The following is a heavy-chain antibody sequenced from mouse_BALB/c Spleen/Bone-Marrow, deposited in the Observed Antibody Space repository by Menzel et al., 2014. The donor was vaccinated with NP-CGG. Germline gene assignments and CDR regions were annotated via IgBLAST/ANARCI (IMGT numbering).Heavy chain of an antibody. V-gene: IGHV5-9-4*01. CDR1: GFTFSWYA. CDR2: ISSAGSHT. D-gene: IGHD3-1*01. Sequence: EVKLMESGGGLVKPGGSLKLSCAASGFTFSWYAMSWVRQSPEKRLEWVAEISSAGSHTYYPDTVTGRFTISRDNAKNTLYLEMSSLRSEDTAMYYCVRDSSGYFDYRGQGTTLTVSS. J-gene: IGHJ2*01. CDR3: VRDSSGYFDY.